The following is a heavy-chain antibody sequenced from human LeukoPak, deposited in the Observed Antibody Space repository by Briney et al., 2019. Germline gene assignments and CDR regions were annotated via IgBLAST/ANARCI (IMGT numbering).Heavy chain of an antibody. CDR2: IYYSGST. CDR3: ARVTGLGYNYYYYYYMDV. J-gene: IGHJ6*03. D-gene: IGHD2-2*02. CDR1: GGSISSSSYY. Sequence: SETLSLTCTVSGGSISSSSYYWGWIRQPPGKGLEWIGSIYYSGSTYYNPSLKSRLTISVDPSENEFSLKLSSVTAADTAVYYCARVTGLGYNYYYYYYMDVWGKGTTVTVSS. V-gene: IGHV4-39*07.